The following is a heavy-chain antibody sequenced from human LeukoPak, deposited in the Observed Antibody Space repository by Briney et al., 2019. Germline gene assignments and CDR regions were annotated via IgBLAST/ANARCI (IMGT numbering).Heavy chain of an antibody. CDR1: GGSISSGGYY. D-gene: IGHD3-3*01. CDR2: IYYSGST. V-gene: IGHV4-31*03. J-gene: IGHJ5*02. CDR3: ARDQLEYYDFWSGYPSRGRFDP. Sequence: SETLSLTCTVSGGSISSGGYYWSWIRQHPGKGLEWIGYIYYSGSTYYNPSLKSRVTISVDTSKNQFSLKLSSATAADTAVYYCARDQLEYYDFWSGYPSRGRFDPWGQGTLATVSS.